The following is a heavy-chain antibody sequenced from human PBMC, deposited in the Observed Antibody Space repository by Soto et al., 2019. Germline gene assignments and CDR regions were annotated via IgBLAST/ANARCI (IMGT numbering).Heavy chain of an antibody. CDR2: INRDGSVK. J-gene: IGHJ3*01. V-gene: IGHV3-7*04. CDR1: GFTFGSHW. D-gene: IGHD3-10*02. CDR3: TMGSCPKYTTYCVDAFAF. Sequence: EVQLVESGGGLVQPGGTLRLSCAASGFTFGSHWMTWVRQAPGKALEWVANINRDGSVKNYVDSVKGRFTVSRDNANGTLYLQMYSLRVEDAAVYYCTMGSCPKYTTYCVDAFAFWCQGTRVTVS.